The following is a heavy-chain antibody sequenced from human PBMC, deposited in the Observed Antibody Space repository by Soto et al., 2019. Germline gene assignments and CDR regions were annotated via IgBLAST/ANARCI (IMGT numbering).Heavy chain of an antibody. V-gene: IGHV1-69*01. CDR2: IIPVFGTT. Sequence: QEQLVQSGAEVKKPGSSVKVSCKDSGGLFSSFAISWVRQAPGQGLEWMGGIIPVFGTTNYAQKFQGRATITADESTNTAHMEVSSLSSDDTAMYYCARGGGPYVWFNEFWGQGTQVTVSS. D-gene: IGHD3-16*01. CDR1: GGLFSSFA. J-gene: IGHJ4*02. CDR3: ARGGGPYVWFNEF.